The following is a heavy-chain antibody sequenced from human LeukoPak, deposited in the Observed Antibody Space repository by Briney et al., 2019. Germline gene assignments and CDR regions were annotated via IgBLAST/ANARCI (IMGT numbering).Heavy chain of an antibody. D-gene: IGHD3-9*01. V-gene: IGHV4-30-2*01. CDR3: ARLVSSYWYFDL. J-gene: IGHJ2*01. CDR2: IYHSGST. CDR1: GGSISSGGYS. Sequence: SETLSLTCAVSGGSISSGGYSWSWIRQPPGKGLEWIGFIYHSGSTYYNPSLKSRVTISVDRSKNQFSLKLSSVTAADTAVYYCARLVSSYWYFDLWGRGTLVTVSS.